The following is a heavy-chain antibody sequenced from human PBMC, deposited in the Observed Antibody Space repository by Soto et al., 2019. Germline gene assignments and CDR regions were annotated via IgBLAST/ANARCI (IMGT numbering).Heavy chain of an antibody. J-gene: IGHJ5*02. CDR3: ARDERIAVAGTDT. CDR1: GFIFSNYA. V-gene: IGHV3-23*01. D-gene: IGHD6-19*01. Sequence: EVQLLESGGGLVQPGGPLRLSCEASGFIFSNYAMTWVRQAAGKGMEWVSSISGPGGSTYYADSVQGRFTISRDNSKNTLFLQMHSLRADDTAHYFCARDERIAVAGTDTWGQGILVTVTS. CDR2: ISGPGGST.